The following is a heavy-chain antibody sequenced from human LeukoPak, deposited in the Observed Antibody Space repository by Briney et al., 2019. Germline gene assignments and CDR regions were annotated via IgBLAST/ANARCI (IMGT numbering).Heavy chain of an antibody. Sequence: PSETLSLTCTVSGGSISSYYWSWIRQPPGKGLEWIGYIYYSGDTNHNPSLKSRVTISIDTSKNQFSLKLRSVTAADTAVYYCAIGFGEDYYYYYMDVWGKGTTVTVSS. V-gene: IGHV4-59*01. D-gene: IGHD3-10*01. CDR2: IYYSGDT. J-gene: IGHJ6*03. CDR3: AIGFGEDYYYYYMDV. CDR1: GGSISSYY.